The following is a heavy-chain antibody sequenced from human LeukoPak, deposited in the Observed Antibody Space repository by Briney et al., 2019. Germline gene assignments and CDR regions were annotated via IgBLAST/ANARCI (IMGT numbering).Heavy chain of an antibody. Sequence: GASVKVSCKVSGYTLTELSMHWVRQAPGKGLEWMGNFDPGDGETIYAQKFQGRVTMTEDTSTDTAYMELSSLRSEDTAVYYCTTDLKATIRDYWGQGTLVTVSS. V-gene: IGHV1-24*01. D-gene: IGHD1-26*01. J-gene: IGHJ4*02. CDR1: GYTLTELS. CDR3: TTDLKATIRDY. CDR2: FDPGDGET.